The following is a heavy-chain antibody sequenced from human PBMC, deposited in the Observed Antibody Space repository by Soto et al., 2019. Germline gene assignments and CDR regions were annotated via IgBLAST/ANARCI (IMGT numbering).Heavy chain of an antibody. V-gene: IGHV1-3*01. Sequence: QVQLVQSGAEVKKPGASVKVSCKASGYTFSSYALHWVRQAPGQRLEWMGWINAANGNVKYSQKFQGRVTITRDTSASTAYRELSSLRSEDTAVYYCARAVGQFDPGGQGTLVTVSS. J-gene: IGHJ5*02. CDR2: INAANGNV. CDR3: ARAVGQFDP. D-gene: IGHD6-19*01. CDR1: GYTFSSYA.